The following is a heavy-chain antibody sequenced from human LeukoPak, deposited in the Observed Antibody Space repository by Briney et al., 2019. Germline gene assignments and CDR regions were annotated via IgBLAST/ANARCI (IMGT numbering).Heavy chain of an antibody. J-gene: IGHJ3*02. Sequence: ASVKVSCKASGGTFSSYAISWVRQAPGQGLEWMGGIIPIFGTANYAQKFQGRVTITADESTSTAYMELSSLRSEDTAVYYCARGALRTTEAFDIWGQGQWSPSLQ. D-gene: IGHD1-14*01. CDR3: ARGALRTTEAFDI. CDR2: IIPIFGTA. V-gene: IGHV1-69*13. CDR1: GGTFSSYA.